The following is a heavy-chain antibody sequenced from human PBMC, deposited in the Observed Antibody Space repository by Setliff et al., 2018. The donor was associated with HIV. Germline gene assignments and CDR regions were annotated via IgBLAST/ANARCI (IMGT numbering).Heavy chain of an antibody. CDR1: AVSIGGYS. Sequence: SETLSLTCTVSAVSIGGYSWSWIRQSPGKGLEWIGSIYSTDTTNHNPSLESRVTISVDKSKNQFSLKLNSVTAADTAVYYCARHGTWNSQRFHFDYWGQGTPVTVSA. CDR2: IYSTDTT. CDR3: ARHGTWNSQRFHFDY. J-gene: IGHJ4*02. D-gene: IGHD1-7*01. V-gene: IGHV4-4*09.